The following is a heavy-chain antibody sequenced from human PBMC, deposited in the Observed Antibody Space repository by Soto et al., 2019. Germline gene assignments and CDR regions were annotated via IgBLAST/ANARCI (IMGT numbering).Heavy chain of an antibody. J-gene: IGHJ5*01. CDR3: ASDGRYISPVGDLDS. D-gene: IGHD3-16*01. CDR1: GGSVSSGSYY. CDR2: IYYSGST. V-gene: IGHV4-61*01. Sequence: SETLSLTCTVSGGSVSSGSYYWSWIRQPPGKGLEWIGYIYYSGSTNYNPSLKSRVTISVDTSKNQFSLKLSSVTAADTAVYYCASDGRYISPVGDLDSWG.